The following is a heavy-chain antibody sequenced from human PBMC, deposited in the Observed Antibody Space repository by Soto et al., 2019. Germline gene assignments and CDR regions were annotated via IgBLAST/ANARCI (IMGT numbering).Heavy chain of an antibody. CDR2: TNSDGSDT. CDR3: ARDRGWSLFDY. Sequence: GGSLRLSCAASGFTFSTYWMYWVRPAPGKGLVWVSRTNSDGSDTSYADSVKGRFTISRDNAKNTLYLQMNSLRAEDTAVYYCARDRGWSLFDYWGQGALVTVSS. CDR1: GFTFSTYW. J-gene: IGHJ4*02. V-gene: IGHV3-74*01. D-gene: IGHD6-19*01.